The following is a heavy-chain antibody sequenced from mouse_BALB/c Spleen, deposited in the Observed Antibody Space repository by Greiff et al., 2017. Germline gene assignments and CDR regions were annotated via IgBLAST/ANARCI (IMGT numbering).Heavy chain of an antibody. CDR2: IDPSDSYT. Sequence: QVQLQQSGAELVKPGASVKMSCKASGYTFTSYWMHWVKQRPGQGLEWIGTIDPSDSYTSYNQKFKGKATLTVDTSSSTAYMQLSSLTSEDSAVYYCILLRDYYAMDYWGQGTSVTVSS. J-gene: IGHJ4*01. V-gene: IGHV1S127*01. D-gene: IGHD1-1*01. CDR1: GYTFTSYW. CDR3: ILLRDYYAMDY.